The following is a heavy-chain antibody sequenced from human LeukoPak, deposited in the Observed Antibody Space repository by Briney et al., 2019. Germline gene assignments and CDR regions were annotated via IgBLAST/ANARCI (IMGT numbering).Heavy chain of an antibody. CDR3: AKDLDGGSTADFGDAFDM. D-gene: IGHD4-23*01. CDR2: ISYDGSNK. V-gene: IGHV3-30*18. Sequence: GGSLRLSCAASGFTFSSYGRHWVRQAPGKGLEWVAVISYDGSNKYYADSVKGRFTISRDNSKNTLYLQMNSLRAEDTAVYYCAKDLDGGSTADFGDAFDMWGQGTMLTVPS. CDR1: GFTFSSYG. J-gene: IGHJ3*02.